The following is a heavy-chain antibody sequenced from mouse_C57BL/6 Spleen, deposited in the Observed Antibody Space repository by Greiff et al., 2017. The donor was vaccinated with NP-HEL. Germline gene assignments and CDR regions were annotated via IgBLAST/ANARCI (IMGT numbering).Heavy chain of an antibody. J-gene: IGHJ4*01. CDR2: IDPETGGT. CDR1: GYTFTDYE. V-gene: IGHV1-15*01. CDR3: TRGDDYYAMDY. Sequence: VKLQESGAELVRPGASVTLSCKASGYTFTDYEMHWVKQTPVHGLEWIGAIDPETGGTAYNQKFKGKAILTADKSSSTAYMELRSLTSEDSAVYYCTRGDDYYAMDYWGQGTSVTVSS.